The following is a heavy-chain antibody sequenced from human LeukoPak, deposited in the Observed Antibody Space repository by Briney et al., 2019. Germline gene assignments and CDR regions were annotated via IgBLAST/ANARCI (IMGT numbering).Heavy chain of an antibody. CDR2: IYTSGST. J-gene: IGHJ5*02. D-gene: IGHD2-2*01. Sequence: SETLSLTCTVSGGSISSGSYYWSWIRQPAGKGLEWIGRIYTSGSTNYNPSLKSRVTISVDTSKNQFSLKLSSVTAADTAVYYCARGYPIVVVPAAMGAAGFDPWGQGTLVTVSS. CDR3: ARGYPIVVVPAAMGAAGFDP. CDR1: GGSISSGSYY. V-gene: IGHV4-61*02.